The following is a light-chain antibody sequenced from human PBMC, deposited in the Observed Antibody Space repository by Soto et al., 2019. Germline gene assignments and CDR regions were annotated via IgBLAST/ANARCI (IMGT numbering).Light chain of an antibody. V-gene: IGLV1-44*01. CDR1: TSNIGSNT. J-gene: IGLJ2*01. Sequence: QSVLTQPPSASGTPGQRVTISCSGSTSNIGSNTVSWYQHLPGTAPKLLIYSNDQRPSGVPDRFSGSKSGTYASLAISGLQSEDEADYYCSSYTTHITPVVFGGGTNLTVL. CDR3: SSYTTHITPVV. CDR2: SND.